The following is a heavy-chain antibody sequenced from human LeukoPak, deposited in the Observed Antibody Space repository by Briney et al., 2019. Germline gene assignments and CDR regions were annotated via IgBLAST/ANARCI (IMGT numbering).Heavy chain of an antibody. J-gene: IGHJ4*02. CDR1: GFTFSNAW. Sequence: AGGSLRLSCAASGFTFSNAWMSWVRQAPGKGLEWVGRIKSKTDGGTTDYAAPVKGRFTISRDNAKNSLYLQMNSLRAEDTAVYYCARSSRELGGYAPWELMPPFDYWGQGTLVTVSS. CDR3: ARSSRELGGYAPWELMPPFDY. CDR2: IKSKTDGGTT. V-gene: IGHV3-15*01. D-gene: IGHD1-7*01.